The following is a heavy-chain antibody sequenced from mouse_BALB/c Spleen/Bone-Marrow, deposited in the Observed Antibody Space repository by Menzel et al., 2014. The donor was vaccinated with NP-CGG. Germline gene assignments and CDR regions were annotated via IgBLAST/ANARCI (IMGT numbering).Heavy chain of an antibody. CDR2: IYPGDGDT. Sequence: VQLQQSGPELVKPGASVKISCKASGYAFSYSWMNWVKQRPGQGLEWIGRIYPGDGDTYYNGKFKSRATLTADKSSSTAYMQLSSLTSVDSAVYFCARSDGYRAMDYWGQGSSVTVSS. D-gene: IGHD2-3*01. CDR1: GYAFSYSW. CDR3: ARSDGYRAMDY. J-gene: IGHJ4*01. V-gene: IGHV1-82*01.